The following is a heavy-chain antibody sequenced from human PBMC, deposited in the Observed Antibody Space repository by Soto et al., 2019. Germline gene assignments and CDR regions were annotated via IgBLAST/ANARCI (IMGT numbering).Heavy chain of an antibody. D-gene: IGHD1-26*01. CDR2: TTYDGSNQ. CDR1: GFIFSSYT. J-gene: IGHJ4*02. V-gene: IGHV3-30-3*01. Sequence: PGGSLRLSCAASGFIFSSYTMHWVRQAPGKGLEWVGVTTYDGSNQYYADSVKGRFTISRDNSRNMLFLQMNSLRPDDTAVYYCARAPSGSYPEFDYWGQGTLVTVSS. CDR3: ARAPSGSYPEFDY.